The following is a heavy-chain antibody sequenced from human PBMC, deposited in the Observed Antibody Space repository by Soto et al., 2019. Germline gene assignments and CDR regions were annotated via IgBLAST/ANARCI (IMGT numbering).Heavy chain of an antibody. CDR3: AREIFPYGMDV. CDR2: IYPSGIA. J-gene: IGHJ6*01. CDR1: VGSINIGGYC. D-gene: IGHD3-3*01. Sequence: PSETLSVTCGFSVGSINIGGYCWSWIRQPPGRGLEWIGNIYPSGIANYSPSLKTRVTISVDRSMNQFSLNLGSVTAADTAVYYCAREIFPYGMDVWGPGTTVTVSS. V-gene: IGHV4-30-2*01.